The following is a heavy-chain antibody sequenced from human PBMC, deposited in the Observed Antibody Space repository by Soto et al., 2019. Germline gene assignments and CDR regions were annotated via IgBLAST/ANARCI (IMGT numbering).Heavy chain of an antibody. CDR2: IYYTGST. V-gene: IGHV4-59*08. J-gene: IGHJ5*02. Sequence: QVQLLESGPGLVKPSETLSLTCTVSGGSISSYYWSWIRQPPGKGLEWVGSIYYTGSTNYNPSLKSRVTTSRDTSKRQCSLMMSSVTAADTAVYYCARSFGSGTWWWFDPWGQGSLDTVSS. D-gene: IGHD3-10*01. CDR1: GGSISSYY. CDR3: ARSFGSGTWWWFDP.